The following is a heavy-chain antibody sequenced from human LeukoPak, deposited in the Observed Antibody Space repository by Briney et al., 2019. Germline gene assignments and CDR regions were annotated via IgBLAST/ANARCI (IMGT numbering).Heavy chain of an antibody. Sequence: ASVKLSCKASGGTFSSYAISWVRQAPGQGLEWMGRIIPILGIANYAQKFQGRVTITADKSTSTDYMELSSLRSEDTAVYYCARDRAFQFDPWGQGTLVTVSS. CDR1: GGTFSSYA. J-gene: IGHJ5*02. V-gene: IGHV1-69*04. CDR2: IIPILGIA. CDR3: ARDRAFQFDP. D-gene: IGHD2/OR15-2a*01.